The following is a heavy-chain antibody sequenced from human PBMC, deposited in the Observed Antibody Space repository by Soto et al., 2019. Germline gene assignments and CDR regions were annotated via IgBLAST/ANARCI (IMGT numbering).Heavy chain of an antibody. CDR3: ARGRDEYKLGNV. J-gene: IGHJ6*02. CDR1: GGSLSDYY. D-gene: IGHD1-1*01. V-gene: IGHV4-34*01. CDR2: IHPSGST. Sequence: QVQLQQWGAGLLKPSETLSLTCAVSGGSLSDYYWPWIRQSPGKGLEWIGEIHPSGSTYYNPSLRSRVTISVDTSKNQFFLKLTSLTAADTAIYYCARGRDEYKLGNVWGHGTTVTVSS.